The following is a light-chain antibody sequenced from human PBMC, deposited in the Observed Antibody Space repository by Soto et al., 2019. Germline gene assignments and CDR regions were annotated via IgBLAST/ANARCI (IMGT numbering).Light chain of an antibody. CDR1: QSVRSN. V-gene: IGKV3-15*01. Sequence: EIVMTQSPAILSVFPGERATLSCRASQSVRSNLAWYQQRPGQAPRLLIYGASTRATGIPARFSGSGSGTEVTLTISSLQSEDFAIYYCQQYDDRPLTFGGGAQVESK. CDR2: GAS. J-gene: IGKJ4*01. CDR3: QQYDDRPLT.